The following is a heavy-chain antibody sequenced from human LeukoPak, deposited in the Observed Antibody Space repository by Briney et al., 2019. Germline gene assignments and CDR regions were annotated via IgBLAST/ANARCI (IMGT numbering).Heavy chain of an antibody. CDR1: GFTVSDNY. Sequence: GGSLRLSCAASGFTVSDNYMSWVRQAPGKGLEWVSAIYADGTTYYADSVKGRFTISRDNAKNSLYLQMNSLRAEDTAMYYCATEELVAAGTVLDYWGQGTLVTVSS. CDR3: ATEELVAAGTVLDY. D-gene: IGHD6-13*01. V-gene: IGHV3-53*01. J-gene: IGHJ4*02. CDR2: IYADGTT.